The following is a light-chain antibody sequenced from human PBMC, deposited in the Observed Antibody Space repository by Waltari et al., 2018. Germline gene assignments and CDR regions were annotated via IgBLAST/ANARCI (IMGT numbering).Light chain of an antibody. CDR3: QETYTTLFT. Sequence: DIQMTLSPPSLPASVGDSVNITCRASQSIRNYLNWYQQRPGKAPKLLISAASSLQSGVPSRFSGSGSGTDFALTISTLQPEDFASYHCQETYTTLFTFGPGTKVEIK. CDR1: QSIRNY. V-gene: IGKV1-39*01. J-gene: IGKJ3*01. CDR2: AAS.